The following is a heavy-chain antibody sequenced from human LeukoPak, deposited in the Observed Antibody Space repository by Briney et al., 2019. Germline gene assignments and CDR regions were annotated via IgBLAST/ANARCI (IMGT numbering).Heavy chain of an antibody. D-gene: IGHD2-15*01. V-gene: IGHV3-23*01. CDR2: INGDGINT. CDR3: AKDLRYCSGGSCYPYYFDY. J-gene: IGHJ4*02. CDR1: NFTFSTYA. Sequence: PGGSLRLSCAASNFTFSTYAMSWVRQAPGKGLEWVSSINGDGINTYYADSVKGRFTISRDNSKNTLYLQVNSLRAEDTAVYYCAKDLRYCSGGSCYPYYFDYWGQGTLVTVSS.